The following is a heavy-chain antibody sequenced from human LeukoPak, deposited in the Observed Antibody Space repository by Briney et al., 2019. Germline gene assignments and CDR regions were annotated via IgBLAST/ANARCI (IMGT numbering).Heavy chain of an antibody. Sequence: GGSLRLSCVASGFTFSDYAMSWVRQAPGKGLEWVSGISDSGRSTYYTDSVKGRCTISRDNSKNTVSLQINNLRTEDTAVYFCARHDSFIPFWGQGTLITVTS. J-gene: IGHJ4*02. V-gene: IGHV3-23*01. CDR1: GFTFSDYA. CDR2: ISDSGRST. D-gene: IGHD3-16*02. CDR3: ARHDSFIPF.